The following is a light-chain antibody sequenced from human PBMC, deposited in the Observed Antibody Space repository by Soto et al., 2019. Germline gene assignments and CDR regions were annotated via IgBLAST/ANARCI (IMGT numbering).Light chain of an antibody. CDR3: SSYTITAVV. CDR1: SSDVGDNTY. J-gene: IGLJ3*02. V-gene: IGLV2-14*03. Sequence: QSVLTQPASVSGSPGQSITISCTGTSSDVGDNTYVSWYQQYPGKPPKLMIFDVSDRPSGISDRFSGSKSGNTASLTISGLQPEDEADYYCSSYTITAVVFGGGTKLTVL. CDR2: DVS.